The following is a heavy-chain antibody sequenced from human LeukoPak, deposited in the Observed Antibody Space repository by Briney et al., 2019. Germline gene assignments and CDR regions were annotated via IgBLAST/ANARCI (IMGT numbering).Heavy chain of an antibody. V-gene: IGHV3-48*04. CDR2: ISSSSITI. CDR3: ARDRGGSYSAIDY. CDR1: GFTFSSYS. Sequence: GGSLRLSCAASGFTFSSYSLNWVRQAPGKGLEWVSFISSSSITIYYADSVTGRFTISRDNAEKSLYLQMNSLRAEDTALYYCARDRGGSYSAIDYWGKGTLVTVSS. D-gene: IGHD2-15*01. J-gene: IGHJ4*02.